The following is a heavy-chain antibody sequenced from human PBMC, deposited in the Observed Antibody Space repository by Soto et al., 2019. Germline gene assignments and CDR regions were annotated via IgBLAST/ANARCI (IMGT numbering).Heavy chain of an antibody. CDR3: AAEAYCSSTICDKAAEAVVDP. Sequence: SVKVSGKASGFTFTSSAVQWVRQARGQRLEGIGWIVVGSGNTNYAQKFQERVTITRDMSTSTAYMELSSLRSEDTAVYYCAAEAYCSSTICDKAAEAVVDPWG. D-gene: IGHD2-2*02. J-gene: IGHJ5*02. CDR1: GFTFTSSA. CDR2: IVVGSGNT. V-gene: IGHV1-58*01.